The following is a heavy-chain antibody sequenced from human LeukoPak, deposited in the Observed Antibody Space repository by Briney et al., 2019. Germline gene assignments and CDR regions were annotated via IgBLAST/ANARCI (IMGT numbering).Heavy chain of an antibody. CDR3: ATDGCSGGSCYSYWFDP. CDR1: GFTFSSYW. Sequence: GGSLRLSCAASGFTFSSYWMSWVRQAPGKGLEWVANIKQDGSEKHYVDSVKGRFTISRDNAENSLFLQMNSLRAEDTAVYYCATDGCSGGSCYSYWFDPWGQGTLVTVSS. V-gene: IGHV3-7*01. D-gene: IGHD2-15*01. CDR2: IKQDGSEK. J-gene: IGHJ5*02.